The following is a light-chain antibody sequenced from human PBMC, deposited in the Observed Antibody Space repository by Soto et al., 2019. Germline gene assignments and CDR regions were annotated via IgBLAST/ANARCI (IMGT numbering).Light chain of an antibody. V-gene: IGKV1-39*01. Sequence: DIQMTQSPSSLSASVGDRVTITCRASQSISRYLNWYQQRPGKAPNLLIYDASSLQSGVPSRFSGSGSGTDFTLTISSLQPEDVATYYCYQSYSTPPWTFGQGTKVELK. J-gene: IGKJ1*01. CDR3: YQSYSTPPWT. CDR2: DAS. CDR1: QSISRY.